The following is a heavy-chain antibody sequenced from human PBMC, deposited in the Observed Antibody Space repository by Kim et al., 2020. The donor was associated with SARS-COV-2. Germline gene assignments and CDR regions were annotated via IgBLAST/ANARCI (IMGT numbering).Heavy chain of an antibody. CDR2: IGGNGGTT. CDR3: VKGAGAPFYFDY. D-gene: IGHD6-19*01. CDR1: GFTFTSHA. Sequence: GGSLRLSCTASGFTFTSHAMSWVRQAPGKGLEWVSSIGGNGGTTYYADSVKGRFTISRDNSKNTLFLQMNNLRAEDTAVYYCVKGAGAPFYFDYWGQGTLVTVSS. J-gene: IGHJ4*02. V-gene: IGHV3-23*01.